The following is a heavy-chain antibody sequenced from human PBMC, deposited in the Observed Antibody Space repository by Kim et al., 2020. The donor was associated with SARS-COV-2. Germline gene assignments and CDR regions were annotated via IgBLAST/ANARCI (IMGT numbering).Heavy chain of an antibody. CDR2: IYYSGST. V-gene: IGHV4-31*03. Sequence: SETLSLTCTVSGGSISSGGYYWSWIRQHPGKGLEWIGYIYYSGSTYYNPSLKSRVTISVDTSKNQFSLKLSSVTAADTAVYYCARGEKIVVRAFDIWGQGTMVTVSS. CDR1: GGSISSGGYY. D-gene: IGHD3-22*01. CDR3: ARGEKIVVRAFDI. J-gene: IGHJ3*02.